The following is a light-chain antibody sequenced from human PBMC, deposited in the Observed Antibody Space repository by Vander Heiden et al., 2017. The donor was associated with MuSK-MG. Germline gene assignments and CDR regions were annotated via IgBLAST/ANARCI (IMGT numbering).Light chain of an antibody. J-gene: IGKJ5*01. Sequence: EIVLTQSPATLSLSPGERATLSCRASQSVRSYIAWYQQKPGQAPRPLIYDLSNRATGIPTRFRGSGSNTDFTLTISSLEAEDFAVYYCQQRSSWPITFGQGTRLEIK. CDR2: DLS. CDR3: QQRSSWPIT. V-gene: IGKV3-11*01. CDR1: QSVRSY.